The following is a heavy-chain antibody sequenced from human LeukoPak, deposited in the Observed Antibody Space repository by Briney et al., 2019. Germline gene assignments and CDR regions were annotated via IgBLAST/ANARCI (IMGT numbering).Heavy chain of an antibody. CDR1: GFTVTGNY. CDR3: AKVLNYYGSGYFDY. V-gene: IGHV3-23*01. D-gene: IGHD3-10*01. Sequence: GGSLRLSCAASGFTVTGNYMSWVRQAPGKGLEWVSAISGSGGSTHYADSVKGRFTISRDNSKNTLYLQMNSLRAEDTAVYYCAKVLNYYGSGYFDYWGQGTLVTVSS. CDR2: ISGSGGST. J-gene: IGHJ4*02.